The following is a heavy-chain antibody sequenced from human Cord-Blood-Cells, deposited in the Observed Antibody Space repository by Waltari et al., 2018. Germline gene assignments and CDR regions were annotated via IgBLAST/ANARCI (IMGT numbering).Heavy chain of an antibody. V-gene: IGHV1-2*02. Sequence: QVQLVQSGAEVKQPGASVKVSCKASGYTSTGSYMHWLRPAPGQGLEWMGWINPNSGGTNYAQKFQGRVTMTRDTSISTAYMELSRLRSDDTAVYYCAREVTITMVRGVNPFDYWGQGTLVTVSS. D-gene: IGHD3-10*01. CDR3: AREVTITMVRGVNPFDY. CDR2: INPNSGGT. J-gene: IGHJ4*02. CDR1: GYTSTGSY.